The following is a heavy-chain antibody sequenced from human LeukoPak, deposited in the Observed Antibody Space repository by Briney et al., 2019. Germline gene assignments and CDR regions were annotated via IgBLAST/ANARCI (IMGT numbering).Heavy chain of an antibody. Sequence: ASVKVSCKASGYTFTGYYMHWVRQAPGQGLEWIGWINPNSGGTNYAQKFQGRVTMTRDTSISTASMELSRLRSDDTAVYYCARDGANLDTAMVHLDYWGQGTLVTVSS. CDR2: INPNSGGT. J-gene: IGHJ4*02. D-gene: IGHD5-18*01. CDR3: ARDGANLDTAMVHLDY. CDR1: GYTFTGYY. V-gene: IGHV1-2*02.